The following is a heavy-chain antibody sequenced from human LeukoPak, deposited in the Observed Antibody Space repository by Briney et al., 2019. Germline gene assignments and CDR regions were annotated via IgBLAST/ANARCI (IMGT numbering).Heavy chain of an antibody. D-gene: IGHD3-22*01. Sequence: ASVKVSCKASGYTFTSYGISWVRQAPGQGLEWMGWISAYNGNTNYAQKLQGRVTMTRDTSTSTVYMELSSLRSEDTAVYYCARDCGDSSGYCAEYFQHWGQGTLVTVSS. CDR2: ISAYNGNT. CDR1: GYTFTSYG. J-gene: IGHJ1*01. V-gene: IGHV1-18*01. CDR3: ARDCGDSSGYCAEYFQH.